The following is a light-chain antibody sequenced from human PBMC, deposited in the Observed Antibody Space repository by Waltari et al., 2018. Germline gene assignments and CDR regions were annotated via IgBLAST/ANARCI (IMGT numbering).Light chain of an antibody. CDR2: DIY. CDR3: QHHNNWPYS. V-gene: IGKV3-11*01. Sequence: EVVLTQSPATLSLSPGERVTLSCRASQSITKYLAWFHQRPGQAPRLLIYDIYNRVTGIPARFSGSGSGTDFTLTISSLEPEDAAVYYCQHHNNWPYSFGQGTKLEIK. J-gene: IGKJ2*03. CDR1: QSITKY.